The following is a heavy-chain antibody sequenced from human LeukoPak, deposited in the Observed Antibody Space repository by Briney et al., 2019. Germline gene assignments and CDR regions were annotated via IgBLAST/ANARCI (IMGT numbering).Heavy chain of an antibody. J-gene: IGHJ4*02. Sequence: SVKVSCKASGGTFSSYAISWVRQAPGQGLEWMGGIIPIFGTANYAQKFQGRVTITTDESTSTAYMELSRLRSDDTAVYYCAPLGVGATSGYWGQGTLVTVSS. D-gene: IGHD1-26*01. CDR3: APLGVGATSGY. CDR1: GGTFSSYA. CDR2: IIPIFGTA. V-gene: IGHV1-69*05.